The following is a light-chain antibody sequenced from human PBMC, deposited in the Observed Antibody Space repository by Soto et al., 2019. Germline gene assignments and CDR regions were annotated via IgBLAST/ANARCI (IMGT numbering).Light chain of an antibody. CDR2: DVN. V-gene: IGLV2-14*01. Sequence: QSALTQPASVSGSPGQSITISCTGTSSDVCGYNYVSWYQQHPDKAPKLLIYDVNNRPTGVSNRFSASKSGTTASLTISGLQSEDEADYYCSSYTSSAVVVFGRGTKLTVL. CDR1: SSDVCGYNY. J-gene: IGLJ2*01. CDR3: SSYTSSAVVV.